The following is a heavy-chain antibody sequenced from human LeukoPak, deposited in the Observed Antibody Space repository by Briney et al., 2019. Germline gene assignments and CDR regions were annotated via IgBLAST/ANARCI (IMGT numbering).Heavy chain of an antibody. Sequence: PGRSLRLSCAASGFTFSSYAMHWVRQAPGKGLEWVAVISYDGSSKYYADSVKGRFTISGDNSKNTLYLQMNSLRAEDIAVYYCARDRYDILTYQAGGSWFDPCGQGTLVTVSS. CDR1: GFTFSSYA. D-gene: IGHD3-9*01. CDR3: ARDRYDILTYQAGGSWFDP. CDR2: ISYDGSSK. J-gene: IGHJ5*02. V-gene: IGHV3-30*04.